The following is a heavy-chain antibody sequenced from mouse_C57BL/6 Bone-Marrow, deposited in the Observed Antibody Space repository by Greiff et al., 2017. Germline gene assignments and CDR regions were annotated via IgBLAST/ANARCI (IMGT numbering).Heavy chain of an antibody. Sequence: EVKLMESGGGLVQPGGSLKLSCAASGFTFSDYYMYWVRQTPEKRLEWVAYISNGGGSTYYPDTVKGRFTISRDNAKNTLYLQMSRLKSEDTAMYYCARHGYYDYDEGLAYWGQGTLVTVSA. CDR1: GFTFSDYY. D-gene: IGHD2-4*01. CDR3: ARHGYYDYDEGLAY. CDR2: ISNGGGST. V-gene: IGHV5-12*01. J-gene: IGHJ3*01.